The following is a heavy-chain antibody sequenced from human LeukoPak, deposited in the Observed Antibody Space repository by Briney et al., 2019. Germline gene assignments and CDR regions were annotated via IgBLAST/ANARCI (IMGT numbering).Heavy chain of an antibody. CDR3: ANGGVGGTFYDWFDV. D-gene: IGHD1-26*01. V-gene: IGHV3-23*01. J-gene: IGHJ5*02. CDR1: GFTFSTYA. CDR2: ISDSGAST. Sequence: GGSLRLSCAASGFTFSTYAMSWVRQAPGKGLEWASSISDSGASTYYADSVKGRFTISRDNSKSTLYLQMNSLRVDDTAVYYCANGGVGGTFYDWFDVWGQGTLVTVSS.